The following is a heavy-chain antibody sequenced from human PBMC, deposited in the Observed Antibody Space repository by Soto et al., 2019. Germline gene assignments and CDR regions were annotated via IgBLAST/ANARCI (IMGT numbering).Heavy chain of an antibody. CDR2: IYDSGST. CDR1: AGFPRPSEYH. J-gene: IGHJ3*01. V-gene: IGHV4-39*01. CDR3: SFFD. Sequence: TGSAGFPRPSEYHGGRLLQDKGKGLEWIGSIYDSGSTYYTPSLQSRVTISEDTSKNQFSLKLSSVTAADTAVYYCSFFD.